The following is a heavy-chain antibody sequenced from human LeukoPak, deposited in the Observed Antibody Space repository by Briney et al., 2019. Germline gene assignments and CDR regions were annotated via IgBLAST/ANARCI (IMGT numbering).Heavy chain of an antibody. CDR3: ARRAIAEGFDY. Sequence: PGGSLRLSCAVSGFTFSSYEMNWVRQAPGKGLEWVSYISSSGRTIYYADSVKGRFTISRDNAKNSLYLQMNSLRVEDTAVYYSARRAIAEGFDYWGQGTLVTVSS. CDR1: GFTFSSYE. CDR2: ISSSGRTI. J-gene: IGHJ4*02. V-gene: IGHV3-48*03. D-gene: IGHD6-13*01.